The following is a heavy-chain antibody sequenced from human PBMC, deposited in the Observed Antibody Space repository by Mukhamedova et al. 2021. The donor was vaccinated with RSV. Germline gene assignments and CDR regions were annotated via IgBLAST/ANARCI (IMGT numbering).Heavy chain of an antibody. D-gene: IGHD5-24*01. V-gene: IGHV3-73*01. Sequence: HWVRQASGKGLEWVGRIRSKANSYATAYAASVKGRFTISRDDSKNTAYLQMNSLKTEDTAVYYCTNVEMATSYGGYWGQGTLVT. J-gene: IGHJ4*02. CDR3: TNVEMATSYGGY. CDR2: IRSKANSYAT.